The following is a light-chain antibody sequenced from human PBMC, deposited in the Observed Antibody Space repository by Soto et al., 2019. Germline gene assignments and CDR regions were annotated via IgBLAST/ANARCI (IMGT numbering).Light chain of an antibody. V-gene: IGLV2-14*01. CDR3: SSYTSSSTL. Sequence: QSALTQPASVSGSPGQSITISCTGTSSDVDVYNYVSWYQQHPGKAPKLMIYDVSHRSSGVSNRFSGSKSDNTASLTISGLQAEDEADYYCSSYTSSSTLFGGGTKVTVL. CDR1: SSDVDVYNY. J-gene: IGLJ2*01. CDR2: DVS.